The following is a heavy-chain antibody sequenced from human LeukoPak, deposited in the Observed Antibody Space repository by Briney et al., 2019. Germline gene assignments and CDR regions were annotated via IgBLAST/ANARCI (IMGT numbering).Heavy chain of an antibody. CDR1: GGSISSSNW. J-gene: IGHJ3*02. V-gene: IGHV4-4*02. Sequence: SETLSLTCAVSGGSISSSNWWSWVRQPPGKGLEWIGEIYHSGSTNYNPSLKSRVTISVDKSKNQFSLKLSSVTAADTAVYYCGGSGWYVGAFDIWGQGTMVTVSS. D-gene: IGHD6-19*01. CDR2: IYHSGST. CDR3: GGSGWYVGAFDI.